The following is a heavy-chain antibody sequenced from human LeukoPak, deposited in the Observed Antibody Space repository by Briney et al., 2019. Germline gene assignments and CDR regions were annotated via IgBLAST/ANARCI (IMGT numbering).Heavy chain of an antibody. CDR3: ARLWWSYFDY. CDR2: IKQDGSEK. Sequence: SGGSLRLSCAASGFTFSKYWMSWVRQAPGKGLEWVAYIKQDGSEKYYVDSVKGRFTISRDNAKNSLYLQMNSLRGEDTAVYYCARLWWSYFDYWGQGTLVTDSS. CDR1: GFTFSKYW. D-gene: IGHD2-21*01. V-gene: IGHV3-7*02. J-gene: IGHJ4*02.